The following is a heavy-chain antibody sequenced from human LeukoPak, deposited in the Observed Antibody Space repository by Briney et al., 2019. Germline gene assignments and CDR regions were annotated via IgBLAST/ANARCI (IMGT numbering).Heavy chain of an antibody. CDR3: ASDLVY. J-gene: IGHJ4*02. CDR1: GVPVSSHY. CDR2: IYCVDGT. V-gene: IGHV3-53*01. D-gene: IGHD2-8*02. Sequence: GGSLRLSCAASGVPVSSHYMHWVRRAPGKGLEWVSVIYCVDGTSYADSVKGRFNISRDNSKNPVYLQMKSLRAEDTAVYYCASDLVYWGQGTLVTVSS.